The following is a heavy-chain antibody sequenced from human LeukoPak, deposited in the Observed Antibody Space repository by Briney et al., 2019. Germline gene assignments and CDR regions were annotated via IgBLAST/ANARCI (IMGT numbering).Heavy chain of an antibody. D-gene: IGHD3-10*01. CDR3: AKGPPIYYGSGSFPDY. CDR2: ISDSGGNT. CDR1: GFTFSSYA. Sequence: GGSLRLSCAASGFTFSSYAMNWVRQAPGKGLQWVSSISDSGGNTYYADSVKGRFTISRDNSKNTLYLQMNTLRAEDTAVYYCAKGPPIYYGSGSFPDYWGQGTLVTVSS. V-gene: IGHV3-23*01. J-gene: IGHJ4*02.